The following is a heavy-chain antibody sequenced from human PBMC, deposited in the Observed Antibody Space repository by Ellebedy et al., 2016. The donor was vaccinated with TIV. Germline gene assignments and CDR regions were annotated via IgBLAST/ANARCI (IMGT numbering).Heavy chain of an antibody. D-gene: IGHD2-2*03. CDR1: GFTFSSYG. CDR3: AKDLEILWILGAFDI. CDR2: IRYDGSNK. V-gene: IGHV3-30*02. J-gene: IGHJ3*02. Sequence: GESLKISCAASGFTFSSYGMHWVRQAPGKGLEWVAFIRYDGSNKYYADSVKGRFTISRDNSKNTLYLQMNSLRAEDTAVYYCAKDLEILWILGAFDIWGQGTMVTVSS.